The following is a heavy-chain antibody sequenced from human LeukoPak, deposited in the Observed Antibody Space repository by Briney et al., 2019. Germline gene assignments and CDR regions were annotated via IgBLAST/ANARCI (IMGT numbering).Heavy chain of an antibody. CDR1: GGSFSGYY. D-gene: IGHD2-2*01. V-gene: IGHV4-34*01. Sequence: SETLSLTCAVYGGSFSGYYWSWIRQPPGKGLEWLGEINHSGSTNYNPSLKSRVTISVDTSKNQFSLKLSSVTAADTAVYYCARGRRKNQLRRNHGMDVWGQGTTVTVSS. CDR2: INHSGST. J-gene: IGHJ6*02. CDR3: ARGRRKNQLRRNHGMDV.